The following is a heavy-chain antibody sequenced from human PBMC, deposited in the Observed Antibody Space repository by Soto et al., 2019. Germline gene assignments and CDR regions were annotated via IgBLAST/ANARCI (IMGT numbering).Heavy chain of an antibody. Sequence: EVQLLESGRGLVQPGGSLRLSCAASGFTFSSYAMSWFRQAPGKGLKWVSAISGSGGSTYYADSVKGRFTISRDNSKNTLYLQMNSLRAEDTAVYYCARGGGDPYWYFDLWGRGTLVTVSS. CDR3: ARGGGDPYWYFDL. D-gene: IGHD3-10*01. CDR1: GFTFSSYA. J-gene: IGHJ2*01. V-gene: IGHV3-23*01. CDR2: ISGSGGST.